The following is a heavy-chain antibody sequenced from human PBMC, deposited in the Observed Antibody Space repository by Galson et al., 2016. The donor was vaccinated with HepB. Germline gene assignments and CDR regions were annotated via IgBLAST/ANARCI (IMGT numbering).Heavy chain of an antibody. V-gene: IGHV3-30*18. Sequence: SLRLSCAASGFIFSNYGMHWVRQAPGKGLEWVAVISYDGSFKYYADAVNGRFTISRDNSRSTLYLQMNSLRTEDTAVYYCANMKRTSPYCSGTNCFSRLWGPPFDCWGQGTLVTISS. J-gene: IGHJ4*02. D-gene: IGHD2-2*01. CDR3: ANMKRTSPYCSGTNCFSRLWGPPFDC. CDR1: GFIFSNYG. CDR2: ISYDGSFK.